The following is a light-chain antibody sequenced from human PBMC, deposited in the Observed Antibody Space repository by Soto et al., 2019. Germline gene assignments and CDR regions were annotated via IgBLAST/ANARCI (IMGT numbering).Light chain of an antibody. CDR1: QSVSSN. CDR3: QQYNDWPLT. Sequence: EIVMTQSPATLSVSPGERATLSCRASQSVSSNLAWYQQMPGQPPRLLIYGASTRATAIPARFSGSGSGTEFNLTISGLQSEDFAVYYCQQYNDWPLTFGGGAKVEIK. J-gene: IGKJ4*01. V-gene: IGKV3-15*01. CDR2: GAS.